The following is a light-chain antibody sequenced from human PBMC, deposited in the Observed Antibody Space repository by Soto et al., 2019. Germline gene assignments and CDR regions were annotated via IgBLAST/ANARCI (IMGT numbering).Light chain of an antibody. V-gene: IGLV2-14*03. CDR1: RHDIGNGYDS. CDR3: CSYTTNIAPYV. CDR2: DVV. J-gene: IGLJ1*01. Sequence: QSVLTQPASVSGSPGQSITISCTGTRHDIGNGYDSVSWYQQHPGKAPKLIIYDVVNRPSGVSSRFSGSKSGNTASLTISGLQAEDEADYYCCSYTTNIAPYVFGTGTKLTVL.